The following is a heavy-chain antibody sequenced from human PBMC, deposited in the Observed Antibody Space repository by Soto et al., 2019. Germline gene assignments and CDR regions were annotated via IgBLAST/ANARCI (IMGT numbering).Heavy chain of an antibody. V-gene: IGHV1-18*01. Sequence: ASVKVSCKTSGYPFSNSGITWVRQAPGQPLEWLGWISLYSDGTNYAQKFQGRVSMTTDTSTTTAYMELRSLRSDDTAVYYCARVVPGAEAWFGPWGQGTPVTVSS. CDR1: GYPFSNSG. D-gene: IGHD2-2*01. CDR3: ARVVPGAEAWFGP. CDR2: ISLYSDGT. J-gene: IGHJ5*02.